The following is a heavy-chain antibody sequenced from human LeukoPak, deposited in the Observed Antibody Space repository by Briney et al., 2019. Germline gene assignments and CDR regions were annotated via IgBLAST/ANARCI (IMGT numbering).Heavy chain of an antibody. J-gene: IGHJ4*02. CDR3: ARGDYDSSGYYYFDY. CDR2: IYYSGST. V-gene: IGHV4-59*01. CDR1: GGSISSYY. Sequence: SGTLSLTCTVSGGSISSYYWSWIRQPPGKGLEWIGYIYYSGSTNYNPSLKSRVTISVDTSKNQFSLKLSSVTAADTAVYYCARGDYDSSGYYYFDYWGQGTLVTVSS. D-gene: IGHD3-22*01.